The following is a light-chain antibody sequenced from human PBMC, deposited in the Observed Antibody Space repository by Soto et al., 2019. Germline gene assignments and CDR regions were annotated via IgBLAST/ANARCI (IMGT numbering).Light chain of an antibody. Sequence: DIVMTQSPDSLAVSLGERATINCXSSXSVXXSXENKNYLGWYQQKPGQPPELLIYWESTRESGVPDRFSGSGSGTDFTLTITRLEPEDFAVYYCQYHDPLPTWTFGQGTKVDIK. J-gene: IGKJ1*01. CDR1: XSVXXSXENKNY. CDR3: QYHDPLPTWT. V-gene: IGKV4-1*01. CDR2: WES.